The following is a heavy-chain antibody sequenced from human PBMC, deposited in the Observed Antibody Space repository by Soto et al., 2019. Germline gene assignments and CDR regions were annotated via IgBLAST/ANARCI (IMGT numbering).Heavy chain of an antibody. CDR2: IYYSGST. V-gene: IGHV4-39*01. Sequence: SETLSLTCTVSGGSIIRSSYYWVWIRQPPGKGLEWIGSIYYSGSTYYNPSLKSRVTISVDTSKNQFSLKLSSVTAADTAVYYCARTEPPPPYSSWYANFDYWGQGTLVTVSS. J-gene: IGHJ4*02. CDR1: GGSIIRSSYY. CDR3: ARTEPPPPYSSWYANFDY. D-gene: IGHD6-13*01.